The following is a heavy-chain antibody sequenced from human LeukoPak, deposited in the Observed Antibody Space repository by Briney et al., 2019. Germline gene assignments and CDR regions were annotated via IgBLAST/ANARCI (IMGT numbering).Heavy chain of an antibody. D-gene: IGHD1-26*01. CDR2: IYTTGGT. Sequence: SETLSLSCSVSGGSISTYYWSWIRQPAGKGLEWIGRIYTTGGTNYNPSLKSRVTMSVDTSKNQFSLKLSSVTAADTAVYYCARALQTATYGIDYWGQGTLVTVSS. CDR1: GGSISTYY. CDR3: ARALQTATYGIDY. J-gene: IGHJ4*02. V-gene: IGHV4-4*07.